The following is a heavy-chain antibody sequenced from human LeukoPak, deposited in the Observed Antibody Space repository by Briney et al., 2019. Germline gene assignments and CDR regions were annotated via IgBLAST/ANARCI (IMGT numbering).Heavy chain of an antibody. CDR1: GYTLTELS. Sequence: ASVKVSCKVSGYTLTELSMHWVRQAPGKGLEWMGGFDPEDGETIYAQKFQGRVTMTEDTSTDTAYMELSSLRSEDTAVYYCATDPGYSRGAAFDIWGQGTMVTVSS. CDR2: FDPEDGET. D-gene: IGHD2-15*01. V-gene: IGHV1-24*01. CDR3: ATDPGYSRGAAFDI. J-gene: IGHJ3*02.